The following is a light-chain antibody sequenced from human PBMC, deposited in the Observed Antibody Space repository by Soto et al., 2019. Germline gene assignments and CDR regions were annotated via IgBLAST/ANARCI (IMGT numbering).Light chain of an antibody. V-gene: IGKV2-28*01. CDR2: LGS. CDR3: MQALQTPVT. J-gene: IGKJ4*01. CDR1: QSLLHSNGYNY. Sequence: DIVLTQFSLSLPVTPGEPASISCRSSQSLLHSNGYNYLDWYLQKPGQSPQLLIYLGSHRASGVPDRFSGSGSGTDFTLKISRVEAEDVGIYYCMQALQTPVTFGGGTKVEIK.